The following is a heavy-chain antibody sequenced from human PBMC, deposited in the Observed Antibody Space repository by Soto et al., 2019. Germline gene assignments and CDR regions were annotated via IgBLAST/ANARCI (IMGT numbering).Heavy chain of an antibody. CDR1: GGTFSSYT. J-gene: IGHJ6*02. Sequence: QVQLVQSGAEVKKPGSSVKVSCKASGGTFSSYTISWVRQAPGQGLEWMGRIIPILGIANYAQKFQGRVTITADKSTXXAXIXPSSLRSEDTAVYYCARDSSVDSSSWYSISPSGIDVWGQGTTVTVSS. CDR3: ARDSSVDSSSWYSISPSGIDV. D-gene: IGHD6-13*01. CDR2: IIPILGIA. V-gene: IGHV1-69*08.